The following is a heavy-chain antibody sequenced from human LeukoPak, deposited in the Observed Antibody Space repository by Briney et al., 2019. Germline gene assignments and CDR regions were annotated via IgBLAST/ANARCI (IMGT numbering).Heavy chain of an antibody. CDR1: GFTVSSNY. CDR2: IYSGGST. Sequence: GGSLRLSCAASGFTVSSNYMSWVRQAPGKGLEWVSVIYSGGSTYYADSVKGRSTISRDNSKNTLYLQMGSLRAEDTAVYYCARDGGDDYYYYGMDVWGQGTTVTVSS. V-gene: IGHV3-66*02. J-gene: IGHJ6*02. D-gene: IGHD2-21*02. CDR3: ARDGGDDYYYYGMDV.